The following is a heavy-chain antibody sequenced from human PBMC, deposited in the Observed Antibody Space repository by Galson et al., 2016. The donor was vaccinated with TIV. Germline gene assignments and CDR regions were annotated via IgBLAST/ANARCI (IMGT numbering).Heavy chain of an antibody. CDR1: SGSMSSSDYY. CDR3: ARDPRGLTFDI. CDR2: VYASGST. D-gene: IGHD3-10*01. V-gene: IGHV4-61*02. Sequence: TLSLTCTVSSGSMSSSDYYWNWIRQPAGKGLEWVGRVYASGSTNYNPSLEGRLTISTDTSKNQFFLKLTSVTAADTAVYYCARDPRGLTFDIWGQGTTVTVSS. J-gene: IGHJ3*02.